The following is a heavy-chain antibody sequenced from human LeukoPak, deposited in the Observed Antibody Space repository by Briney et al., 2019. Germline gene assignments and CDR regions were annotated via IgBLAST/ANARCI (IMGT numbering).Heavy chain of an antibody. CDR1: GFTFSSYG. D-gene: IGHD3-9*01. V-gene: IGHV3-30*18. Sequence: GGSLRLSCAASGFTFSSYGMHWVRQAPGKRLEWVAVISYDGSNKYYADSVKGRFTISRDNSKNTLYLQMNSLRAEDTAVYYCAKVLSGLRYFDWLSDAFDIWGQGTMVTVSS. J-gene: IGHJ3*02. CDR2: ISYDGSNK. CDR3: AKVLSGLRYFDWLSDAFDI.